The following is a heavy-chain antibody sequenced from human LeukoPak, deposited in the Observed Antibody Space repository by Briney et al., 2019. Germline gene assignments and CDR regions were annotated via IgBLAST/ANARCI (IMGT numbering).Heavy chain of an antibody. CDR2: IFYSGST. V-gene: IGHV4-39*07. CDR3: ARDLYGGHDY. CDR1: GGSISSSSYY. Sequence: SETLSLTCTVSGGSISSSSYYWDWIRQPPGKGLEWIGSIFYSGSTYYNPSLKSRVTISVDTSKNQFSLKLSSVTAADTAVYYCARDLYGGHDYWGQGTLVTVSS. J-gene: IGHJ4*02. D-gene: IGHD4-23*01.